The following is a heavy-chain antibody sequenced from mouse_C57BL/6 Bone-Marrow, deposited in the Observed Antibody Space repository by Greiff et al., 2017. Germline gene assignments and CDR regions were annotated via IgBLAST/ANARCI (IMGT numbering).Heavy chain of an antibody. J-gene: IGHJ4*01. D-gene: IGHD2-2*01. CDR3: ATLYGYDGGSMDY. CDR1: GYNFKDYY. V-gene: IGHV14-1*01. CDR2: IEPEDGDT. Sequence: VQLQQSGAELVRPGASVKLSCTASGYNFKDYYMHWVKQRPEQGLEWIGRIEPEDGDTEYAPKFQGKDTLTADTSSNTAYLQLSSLTSEDTAVYYCATLYGYDGGSMDYWGQGTSVTVSS.